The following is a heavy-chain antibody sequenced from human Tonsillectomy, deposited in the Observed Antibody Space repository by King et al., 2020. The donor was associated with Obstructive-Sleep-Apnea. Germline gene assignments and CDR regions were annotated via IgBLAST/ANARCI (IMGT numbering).Heavy chain of an antibody. V-gene: IGHV1-18*04. Sequence: VQLVESGAEVKKPGASVTVSCTASGYTFPSYGINWVRQAPGQGLEWMGWISVYNANTNYAQKFQGRVTMTTDTSTSTAYMDLRSLRSDDTAVYYCARARGTRITGTTGLGDYWGQGTLVTVSS. CDR3: ARARGTRITGTTGLGDY. CDR2: ISVYNANT. J-gene: IGHJ4*02. D-gene: IGHD1-7*01. CDR1: GYTFPSYG.